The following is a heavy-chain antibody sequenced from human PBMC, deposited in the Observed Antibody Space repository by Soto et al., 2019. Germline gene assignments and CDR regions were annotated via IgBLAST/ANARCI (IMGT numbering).Heavy chain of an antibody. CDR1: GGSFSGYY. J-gene: IGHJ4*02. CDR3: AREVVATIRERYADY. Sequence: QVQLQQWGAGLLKPSETLSLTCAVYGGSFSGYYWSWIRQPPGKGLEWIGEINHSGSTNYNPSLKSRVTISVDTSKNQFSLKLSSVTAADTAVYYCAREVVATIRERYADYWGQGTLVTVSS. V-gene: IGHV4-34*01. D-gene: IGHD5-12*01. CDR2: INHSGST.